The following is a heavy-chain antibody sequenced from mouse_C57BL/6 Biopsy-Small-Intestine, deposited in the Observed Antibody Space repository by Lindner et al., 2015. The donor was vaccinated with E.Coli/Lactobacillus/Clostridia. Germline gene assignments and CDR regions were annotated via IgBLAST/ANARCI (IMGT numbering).Heavy chain of an antibody. V-gene: IGHV5-17*01. CDR3: AREFYGHYGYYTMDY. Sequence: VQLQESGGGLVKPGGSLKLSCAASGFTFSDYGMHWVRQAPEKGLEWVAYISSGSSAIYYVDTVKGRFTISRDNAKNTQFLQLTSLKSEDTAMYFCAREFYGHYGYYTMDYWGQGTSVTVSS. CDR2: ISSGSSAI. J-gene: IGHJ4*01. CDR1: GFTFSDYG. D-gene: IGHD2-1*01.